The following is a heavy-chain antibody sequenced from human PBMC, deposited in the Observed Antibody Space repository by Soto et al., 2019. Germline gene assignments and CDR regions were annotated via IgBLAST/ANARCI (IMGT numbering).Heavy chain of an antibody. CDR1: GGSISSYY. J-gene: IGHJ4*02. V-gene: IGHV4-59*01. CDR3: ARSSDSSGYYYRLGY. CDR2: IYYSGST. D-gene: IGHD3-22*01. Sequence: PSETLSLTCTVSGGSISSYYWSWIRQPPGKGLEWIGYIYYSGSTNYNPSLKSRVTISLDSSKNQFSLKLSSVTAADTAVYYCARSSDSSGYYYRLGYWGQGTLVTVSS.